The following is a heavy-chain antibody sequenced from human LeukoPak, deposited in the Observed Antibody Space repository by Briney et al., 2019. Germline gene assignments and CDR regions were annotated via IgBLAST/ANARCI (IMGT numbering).Heavy chain of an antibody. Sequence: GGSPRLSCAASGFTFRTYWMAWVRQAPGKGLEWVSGISGSGGSTYYADSVKGRLTISRDNSKNTVYLQMNGLRAEDTAVYYCAKALYYFDSWGQGTLVAVSS. CDR2: ISGSGGST. CDR1: GFTFRTYW. J-gene: IGHJ4*02. CDR3: AKALYYFDS. V-gene: IGHV3-23*01.